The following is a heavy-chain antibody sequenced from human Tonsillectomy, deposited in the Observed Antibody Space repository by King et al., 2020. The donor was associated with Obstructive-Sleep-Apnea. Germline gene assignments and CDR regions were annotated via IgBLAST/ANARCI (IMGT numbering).Heavy chain of an antibody. CDR1: GGTFSSHA. CDR3: ACGHVSPYYYGMDV. J-gene: IGHJ6*02. CDR2: IIPISNTA. D-gene: IGHD2-8*01. V-gene: IGHV1-69*01. Sequence: QLVQSGAEVKKPGSSVKVSCKASGGTFSSHAISWVRQAPGQGLEWMGGIIPISNTANYAQKFQGRVTITADESTSTAYMELSSLRSEDTAVYYCACGHVSPYYYGMDVWGQGTTVTVSS.